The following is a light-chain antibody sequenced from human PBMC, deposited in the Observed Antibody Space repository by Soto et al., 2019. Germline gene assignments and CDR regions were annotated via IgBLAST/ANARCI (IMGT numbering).Light chain of an antibody. CDR2: GAS. Sequence: EIVMKQSPATLSVSPGERATLSCRASQSVSANLAWYQRKPGQAPRLLIYGASTRATGIPARFSGSGSGTEFTLTISSLQSEDFAVYYCQQYSNWPQTFGQGTKVDIK. J-gene: IGKJ1*01. CDR3: QQYSNWPQT. CDR1: QSVSAN. V-gene: IGKV3-15*01.